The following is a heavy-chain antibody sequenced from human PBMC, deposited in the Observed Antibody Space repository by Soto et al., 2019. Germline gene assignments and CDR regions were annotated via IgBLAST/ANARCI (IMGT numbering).Heavy chain of an antibody. J-gene: IGHJ3*02. D-gene: IGHD4-17*01. V-gene: IGHV3-74*01. CDR1: GITFSRYW. CDR2: MSPDGSST. CDR3: AVHGDYDAFNI. Sequence: EVQVVESGGGLVQPGGSLRLSCAASGITFSRYWTHWVRQGPAKGLVWVSRMSPDGSSTSYADAVKGRFTISRDDAKNTVFLQVNSLRADDTAVYYCAVHGDYDAFNIWCQGTMVTVSS.